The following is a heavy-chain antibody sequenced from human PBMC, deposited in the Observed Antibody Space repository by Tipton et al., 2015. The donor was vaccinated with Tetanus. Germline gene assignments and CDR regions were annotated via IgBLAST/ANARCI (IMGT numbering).Heavy chain of an antibody. CDR3: ARGRGLGPHEYFEH. J-gene: IGHJ5*02. Sequence: QVQLVQSGAEVKKPGASVKVSCKASGYTFTHYGVNWVRQAPGQGLEWMGWISPFNENVNYAEKVQGRLTMTTDRSTATVYMDLRSLRSDDTAVYYCARGRGLGPHEYFEHWGQGTLVTVSS. CDR2: ISPFNENV. D-gene: IGHD3/OR15-3a*01. V-gene: IGHV1-18*01. CDR1: GYTFTHYG.